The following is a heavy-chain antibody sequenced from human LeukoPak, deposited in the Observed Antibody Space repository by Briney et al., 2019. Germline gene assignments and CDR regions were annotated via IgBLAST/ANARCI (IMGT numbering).Heavy chain of an antibody. CDR3: AREGPYYFDY. V-gene: IGHV3-53*01. CDR2: IYSGGST. Sequence: GGSLRLSCAASGFTVSSNYMSWVRQAPGKGLERVSVIYSGGSTDYADSVKGLFTISRDNSKNTLYLQMNSLRAEDTAVYYCAREGPYYFDYWGQGTLVTVSS. J-gene: IGHJ4*02. CDR1: GFTVSSNY.